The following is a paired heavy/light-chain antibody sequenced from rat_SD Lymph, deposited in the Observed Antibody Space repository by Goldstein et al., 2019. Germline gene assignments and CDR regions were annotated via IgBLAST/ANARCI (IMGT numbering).Heavy chain of an antibody. CDR2: ISYDGSST. V-gene: IGHV5-7*01. J-gene: IGHJ2*01. CDR1: GFTFSDYN. Sequence: EVQLVESGGGLVQPGRSLKLSCAASGFTFSDYNMAWVRQAPKKGLEWVATISYDGSSTYYRDSVKGRFTISRDNAKSTLYLQMDSLRSEDTATYYCARGRYYSGEGYFDYWGQGVMVTVSS. D-gene: IGHD1-1*01. CDR3: ARGRYYSGEGYFDY.
Light chain of an antibody. CDR2: YAS. J-gene: IGKJ5*01. CDR3: QQSYKFPLT. CDR1: EDIYSN. Sequence: DIQMTQSPASLSASLGETVSIECLASEDIYSNLAWYQQKPGKSPQLLIYYASSLQDGVPSRFSGSESGTQYSLEINSLQPEDEGDYFCQQSYKFPLTFGSGTKLEIK. V-gene: IGKV12S11*01.